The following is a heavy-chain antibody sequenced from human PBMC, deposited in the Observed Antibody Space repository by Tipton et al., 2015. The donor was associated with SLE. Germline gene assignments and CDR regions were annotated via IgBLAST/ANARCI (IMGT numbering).Heavy chain of an antibody. CDR2: IYYSGST. D-gene: IGHD7-27*01. V-gene: IGHV4-59*08. CDR3: ARRQTDPLGFDY. J-gene: IGHJ4*02. CDR1: GFTFSDYY. Sequence: LRLSCAGSGFTFSDYYMSWIRQPPGKGLEWIGYIYYSGSTNYNPSLKSRVTISVDTSKNQFSLKLSSVTAADTAVYYCARRQTDPLGFDYWGQGTLVTVSS.